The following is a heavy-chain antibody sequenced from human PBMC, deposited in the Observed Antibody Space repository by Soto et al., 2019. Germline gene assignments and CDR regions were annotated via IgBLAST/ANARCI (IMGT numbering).Heavy chain of an antibody. Sequence: QVQLVQSGAEVKKPRSSVKVSCKASGGTFSSYTISWVRQAPGQGLEWMGRIIPILGIANYAQKFQGRVTITADKSTSTAYMELSSLRSEDTAVYYCARSPLRDYYDSSEIDYWGQGTLVTVSS. V-gene: IGHV1-69*02. J-gene: IGHJ4*02. CDR1: GGTFSSYT. D-gene: IGHD3-22*01. CDR2: IIPILGIA. CDR3: ARSPLRDYYDSSEIDY.